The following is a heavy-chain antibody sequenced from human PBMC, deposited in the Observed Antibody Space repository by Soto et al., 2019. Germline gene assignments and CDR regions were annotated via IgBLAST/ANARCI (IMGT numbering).Heavy chain of an antibody. CDR1: GFTFSSYA. Sequence: GSLRLSCAASGFTFSSYAMHWVRQAPGKGLEWVAVISYDGSNKYYADSVKGQFTISRDNSKNTLYLQMNSLRAEDTAVYYCARDYYDSSGYLVYWGQGTLVTVSS. CDR2: ISYDGSNK. D-gene: IGHD3-22*01. J-gene: IGHJ4*02. CDR3: ARDYYDSSGYLVY. V-gene: IGHV3-30-3*01.